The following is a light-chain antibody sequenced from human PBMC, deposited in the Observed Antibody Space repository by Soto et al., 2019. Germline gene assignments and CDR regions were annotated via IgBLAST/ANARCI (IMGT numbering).Light chain of an antibody. CDR2: AAS. J-gene: IGKJ1*01. Sequence: DIQLTQSPSFLSASVGDRVTITCRASQGISSYLAWYQQKPGKAPKLLIYAASTLQSGVPSRFSGSGSATEFTLTISSLQPEDFATYYCQQLNSYSWTFGQGTKVDIK. V-gene: IGKV1-9*01. CDR3: QQLNSYSWT. CDR1: QGISSY.